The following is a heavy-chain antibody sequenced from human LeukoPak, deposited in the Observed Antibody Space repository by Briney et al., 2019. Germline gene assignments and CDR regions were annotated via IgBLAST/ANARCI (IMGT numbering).Heavy chain of an antibody. V-gene: IGHV1-2*04. J-gene: IGHJ4*02. CDR1: GHTFTGYY. CDR3: ARGAAYYGSGSPYYFDY. CDR2: INPNSGGT. Sequence: ASVKVSCKASGHTFTGYYMHWVRQAPGQGLEWMGWINPNSGGTNYAQKFQGWVTMTRDTSISTAYMELSRLRSEDTAVYYCARGAAYYGSGSPYYFDYWGQGTLVTVSS. D-gene: IGHD3-10*01.